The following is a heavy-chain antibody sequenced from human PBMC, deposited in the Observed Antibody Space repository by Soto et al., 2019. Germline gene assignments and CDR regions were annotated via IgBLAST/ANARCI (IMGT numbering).Heavy chain of an antibody. CDR1: VFTFSSYG. CDR2: TWYDGSNK. D-gene: IGHD3-10*01. V-gene: IGHV3-33*01. J-gene: IGHJ6*02. Sequence: PGGSLRLSCAASVFTFSSYGMHWVRQAPGKGLEWVAVTWYDGSNKYYADSVKGRFTISRDNSKNTLYLQMNSLRAEDTAVYYCARDLGSRGMDVWGQGTTVTVS. CDR3: ARDLGSRGMDV.